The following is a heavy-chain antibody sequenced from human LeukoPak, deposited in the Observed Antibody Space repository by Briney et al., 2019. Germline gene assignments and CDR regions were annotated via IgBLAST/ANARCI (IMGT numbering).Heavy chain of an antibody. CDR1: DFTFSSYG. Sequence: PGGSLRLSCAASDFTFSSYGMHWVRQAPGKGLEWLTFMQYDGTNKYYADSVKGRFTISRDNSKNTLYLQMSSLRPEDTAVYYCAKDRQPYCTGDACYSGFDYWGQGTLVTVSS. V-gene: IGHV3-30*02. D-gene: IGHD2-8*02. CDR2: MQYDGTNK. CDR3: AKDRQPYCTGDACYSGFDY. J-gene: IGHJ4*02.